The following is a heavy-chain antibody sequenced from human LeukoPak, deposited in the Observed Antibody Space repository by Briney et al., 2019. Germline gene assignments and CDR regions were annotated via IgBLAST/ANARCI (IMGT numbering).Heavy chain of an antibody. CDR3: VRDRGILTGSYTSDFDY. Sequence: ASVKVSCKASGGTFSSYAISWVRQAPGQGLEWMGWISAFNGYTNYAQKVQGRLTVTTDPSTSTAYMELRSLISDDTAVYYCVRDRGILTGSYTSDFDYWGQGTLVTVSS. V-gene: IGHV1-18*01. J-gene: IGHJ4*02. CDR2: ISAFNGYT. CDR1: GGTFSSYA. D-gene: IGHD3-9*01.